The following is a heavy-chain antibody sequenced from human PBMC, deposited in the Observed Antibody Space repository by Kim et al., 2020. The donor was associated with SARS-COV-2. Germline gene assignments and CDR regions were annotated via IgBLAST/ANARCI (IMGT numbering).Heavy chain of an antibody. D-gene: IGHD1-26*01. CDR3: AGVTTVFDY. J-gene: IGHJ4*02. CDR2: NDI. V-gene: IGHV3-21*01. Sequence: NDIYYADSVKGRVNISRDNAMNSLYLQMNSLRAGDTAVYYCAGVTTVFDYGGQGALVTVSS.